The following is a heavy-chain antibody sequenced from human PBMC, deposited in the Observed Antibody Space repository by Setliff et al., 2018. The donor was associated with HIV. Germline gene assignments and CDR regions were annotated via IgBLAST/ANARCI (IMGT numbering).Heavy chain of an antibody. CDR1: GGSISSRNFY. D-gene: IGHD1-26*01. CDR3: AREVRWELPQGFDH. J-gene: IGHJ4*02. V-gene: IGHV4-39*07. CDR2: IAYTGSG. Sequence: SETLSLTCTVSGGSISSRNFYWGWIRQPPGKGLKWIGSIAYTGSGYYNSSLKSRVTISVDTSRNECSLKLTSVTAADTAVYYCAREVRWELPQGFDHWGQGSQVTVSS.